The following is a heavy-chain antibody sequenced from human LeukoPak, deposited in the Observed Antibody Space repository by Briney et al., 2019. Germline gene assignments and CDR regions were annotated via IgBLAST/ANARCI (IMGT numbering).Heavy chain of an antibody. Sequence: GGSLRLSCAASGFTFSSFTMNWVRQAPGKGLEWVAAISSSSRDIFYADSVKGRFSISRDNTQNSLSLQMNSLRAEDTAVYYCVREAAATLFDYWGQGTLVTVSS. CDR1: GFTFSSFT. J-gene: IGHJ4*02. V-gene: IGHV3-21*01. D-gene: IGHD1-26*01. CDR2: ISSSSRDI. CDR3: VREAAATLFDY.